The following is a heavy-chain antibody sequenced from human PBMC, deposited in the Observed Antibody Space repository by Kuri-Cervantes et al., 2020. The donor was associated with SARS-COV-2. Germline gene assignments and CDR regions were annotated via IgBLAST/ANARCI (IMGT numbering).Heavy chain of an antibody. CDR2: INSDGSST. V-gene: IGHV3-74*01. Sequence: GESLKISCAASGFTFSSYWMHWVRQAPGKGLVWVSRINSDGSSTSYADSVKGRLTISRDNAKNTLYLQMNSLRAEDTAVYYCARDPDSSGWYAGDAFDIWGQGTMVTVSS. CDR1: GFTFSSYW. D-gene: IGHD6-19*01. CDR3: ARDPDSSGWYAGDAFDI. J-gene: IGHJ3*02.